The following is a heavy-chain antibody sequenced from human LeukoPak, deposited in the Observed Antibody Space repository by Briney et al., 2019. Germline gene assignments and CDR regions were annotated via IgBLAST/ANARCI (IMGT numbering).Heavy chain of an antibody. V-gene: IGHV1-69*13. J-gene: IGHJ1*01. CDR1: GYTFTGYY. CDR3: ARDSSEFRSLLFH. Sequence: ASVKVSCKASGYTFTGYYMHWVRQSPGQGLEWMGGITPMFGTSNYAQKFQGRVTITADESTSTAYMELSSLRSEDTAVYYCARDSSEFRSLLFHWGQGTLVTASS. D-gene: IGHD1-14*01. CDR2: ITPMFGTS.